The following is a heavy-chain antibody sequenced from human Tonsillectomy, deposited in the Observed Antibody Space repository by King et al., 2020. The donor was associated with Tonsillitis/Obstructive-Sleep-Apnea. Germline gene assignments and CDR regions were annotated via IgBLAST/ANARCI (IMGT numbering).Heavy chain of an antibody. CDR2: IYTGDSDT. CDR3: ARHNGRDYGSFRFEP. J-gene: IGHJ5*02. V-gene: IGHV5-51*01. D-gene: IGHD3-10*01. Sequence: QLVQSGAEVKKPGESLKISGKCSGVGFSAYWMAWVRHTPGEGLEWRVSIYTGDSDTSYIPSFEGQVTIAADKTITTAYLPGRSLKASDTAMYYCARHNGRDYGSFRFEPWGQGTLVTVSS. CDR1: GVGFSAYW.